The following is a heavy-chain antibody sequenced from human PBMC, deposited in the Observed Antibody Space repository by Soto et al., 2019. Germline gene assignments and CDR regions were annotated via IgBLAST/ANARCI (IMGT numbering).Heavy chain of an antibody. CDR2: MNPNSGNT. CDR1: GYTFTSYD. Sequence: ASVKVSCKASGYTFTSYDINWVRQATGQGLEWMGWMNPNSGNTGYAQKFQGRVTMTRNTSISTAYMELSSLRSEDTAVYYCAKDPHYYDFWSGYYTGPPYYYYGMDVWGQGTTVTVSS. D-gene: IGHD3-3*01. J-gene: IGHJ6*02. V-gene: IGHV1-8*01. CDR3: AKDPHYYDFWSGYYTGPPYYYYGMDV.